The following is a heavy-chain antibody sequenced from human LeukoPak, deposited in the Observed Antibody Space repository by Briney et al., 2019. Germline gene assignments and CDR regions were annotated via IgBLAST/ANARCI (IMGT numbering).Heavy chain of an antibody. V-gene: IGHV4-34*01. CDR3: ATVVGAITFDY. Sequence: SETLSLTCAVYGGSFSGYYWSWIRQPTVKGLEWIGEINHSGSTNYNPSLKSRVTISVDTSKNQFSLKLSSVTAADTAVYYCATVVGAITFDYWGQGTLVTVSS. D-gene: IGHD1-26*01. CDR1: GGSFSGYY. CDR2: INHSGST. J-gene: IGHJ4*02.